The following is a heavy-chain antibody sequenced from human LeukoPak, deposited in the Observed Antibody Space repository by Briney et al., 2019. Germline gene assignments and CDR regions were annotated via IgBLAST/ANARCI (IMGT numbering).Heavy chain of an antibody. CDR1: GFSFRSYW. CDR2: IKQDGIEK. Sequence: GGSLRLSCAASGFSFRSYWMDWVRQTPEKGLEWVANIKQDGIEKYFVDSVKGRFAISRDNAKNSLYLQMNNLRAEDTAVYYCAREAMVRGVPDAFDIWGQETVVTVSS. J-gene: IGHJ3*02. D-gene: IGHD3-10*01. CDR3: AREAMVRGVPDAFDI. V-gene: IGHV3-7*01.